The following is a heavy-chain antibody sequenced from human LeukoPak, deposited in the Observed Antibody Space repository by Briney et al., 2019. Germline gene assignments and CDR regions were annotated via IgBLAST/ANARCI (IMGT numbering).Heavy chain of an antibody. CDR2: INPSGSST. CDR1: GYTFTGYY. J-gene: IGHJ4*02. CDR3: AREGDVGDPHFDY. D-gene: IGHD2-21*01. Sequence: GASVKVSCKASGYTFTGYYMHWVRQAPGQGLEWMGIINPSGSSTSYVRKFQGRVTMTRDTSTSTVYMELSSLRSEDTAVYYCAREGDVGDPHFDYWGQGTLVTVSS. V-gene: IGHV1-46*01.